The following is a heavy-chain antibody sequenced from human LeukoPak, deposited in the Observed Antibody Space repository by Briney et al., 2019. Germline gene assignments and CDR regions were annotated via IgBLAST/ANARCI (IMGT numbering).Heavy chain of an antibody. CDR3: ARGGHDYGDPLRQGGYFDY. CDR2: IIPIFGTA. D-gene: IGHD4-17*01. Sequence: SVEVSCKASGGTFSSYAISWVRQAPGQGLEWMGGIIPIFGTANYAQKFQGRVTITVDESTSTAYMELSSLRSEDTAVYYCARGGHDYGDPLRQGGYFDYWGQGTLVTVSS. J-gene: IGHJ4*02. V-gene: IGHV1-69*13. CDR1: GGTFSSYA.